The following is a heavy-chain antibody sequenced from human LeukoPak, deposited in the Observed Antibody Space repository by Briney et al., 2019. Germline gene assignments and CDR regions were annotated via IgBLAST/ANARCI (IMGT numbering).Heavy chain of an antibody. D-gene: IGHD3-22*01. CDR2: FRSKANSYAT. Sequence: GGSLGLSWAASGFTSSGSAMPGFGKASGKGLGWVGLFRSKANSYATAYAASVKGRFTIPRDDSKNTAYLQMNSLKTEDTAVYYCTRHRSRGDSSGYYYLNWGQGTLVTVSS. J-gene: IGHJ4*02. V-gene: IGHV3-73*01. CDR3: TRHRSRGDSSGYYYLN. CDR1: GFTSSGSA.